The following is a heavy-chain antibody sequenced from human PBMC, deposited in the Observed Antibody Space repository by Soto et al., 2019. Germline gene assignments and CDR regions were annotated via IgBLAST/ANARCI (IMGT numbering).Heavy chain of an antibody. Sequence: QVQLQESGPGLVKPSQTLSLTCTVSGGSISSGCYYWSWIRQHPGKGLEWIGYIYYSGSTYYNPSLKSRVTISVDTSKNQFSLKLSSVTAADTAVYYCARSDRDGYNLHDYWGQGTLVTVSS. CDR3: ARSDRDGYNLHDY. D-gene: IGHD5-12*01. CDR1: GGSISSGCYY. V-gene: IGHV4-31*03. CDR2: IYYSGST. J-gene: IGHJ4*02.